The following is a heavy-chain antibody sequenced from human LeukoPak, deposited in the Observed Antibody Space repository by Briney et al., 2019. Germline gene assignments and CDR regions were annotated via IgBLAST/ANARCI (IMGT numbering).Heavy chain of an antibody. CDR3: ARHSVYRYYFDY. CDR1: GDSTSIYY. Sequence: SETLSLTCTVSGDSTSIYYWSWIRQPPGKGLEWIGYLYSSGSTNYNPSLKSRVYISVDTSKNQLSLKLSSVTAADTAMYYCARHSVYRYYFDYWGQGTLVTVSS. V-gene: IGHV4-4*09. CDR2: LYSSGST. D-gene: IGHD2-8*01. J-gene: IGHJ4*02.